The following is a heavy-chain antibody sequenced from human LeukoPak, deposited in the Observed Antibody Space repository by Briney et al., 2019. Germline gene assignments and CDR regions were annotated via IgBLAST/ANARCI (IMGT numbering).Heavy chain of an antibody. V-gene: IGHV4-34*01. CDR2: INHSGST. Sequence: SETLSLTCAVYGGSFSGYYWSWIRQPPGKGLEWIGEINHSGSTNYNPSLESRVTISVDTSKSQFSLKLSSVTAADTAVYYCARKGIVVVVAAASHYYYGMDVWGQGNTVTVSS. D-gene: IGHD2-15*01. CDR3: ARKGIVVVVAAASHYYYGMDV. CDR1: GGSFSGYY. J-gene: IGHJ6*02.